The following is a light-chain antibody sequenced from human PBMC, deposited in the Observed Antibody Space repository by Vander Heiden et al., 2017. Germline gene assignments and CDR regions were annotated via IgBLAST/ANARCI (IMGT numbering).Light chain of an antibody. V-gene: IGLV3-21*02. Sequence: SYVLTPPPSVSVAPEQPARFTCGGNYIGDKSVHWYQLKPGQAPVLVVYDGSDRPSGIPERFSGSNSGNTATLTISRVEAGDEADYYCQVWDGISDHPNWVFGGGTKLTVL. CDR3: QVWDGISDHPNWV. J-gene: IGLJ3*02. CDR1: YIGDKS. CDR2: DGS.